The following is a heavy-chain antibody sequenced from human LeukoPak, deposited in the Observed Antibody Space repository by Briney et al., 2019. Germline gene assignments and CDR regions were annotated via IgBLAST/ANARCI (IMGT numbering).Heavy chain of an antibody. Sequence: GGSLRLSCAASGFTFSSYSMNWVRQAPGKGLEWVSYISSSSSTIYYADSVKGRFTISRDNAKNSLYLQMNSLRAEDTAVYYCARSLTIFGVVIGYWGQGTLVNVSS. CDR1: GFTFSSYS. CDR2: ISSSSSTI. D-gene: IGHD3-3*01. J-gene: IGHJ4*02. V-gene: IGHV3-48*01. CDR3: ARSLTIFGVVIGY.